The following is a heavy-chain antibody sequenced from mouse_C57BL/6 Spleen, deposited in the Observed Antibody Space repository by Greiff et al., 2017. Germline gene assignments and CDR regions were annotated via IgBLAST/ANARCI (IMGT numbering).Heavy chain of an antibody. D-gene: IGHD6-1*01. Sequence: EVQLVESGGDLVKPGGSLKLSCAASGFTFSSYGMSWVRQTPDKRLEWVATISSGGSYTYYPDSVKGRFTISRDNAKNTLYLQMSSLKSEDTAMYYCARGGVSTGAMDYWGQGTSVTVSS. J-gene: IGHJ4*01. CDR3: ARGGVSTGAMDY. CDR1: GFTFSSYG. CDR2: ISSGGSYT. V-gene: IGHV5-6*01.